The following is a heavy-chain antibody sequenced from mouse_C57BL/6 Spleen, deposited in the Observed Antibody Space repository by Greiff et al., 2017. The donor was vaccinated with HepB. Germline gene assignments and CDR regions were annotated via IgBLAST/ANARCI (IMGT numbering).Heavy chain of an antibody. CDR3: ARYPWTT. J-gene: IGHJ2*01. CDR1: GYTFTSYW. CDR2: IDPSDSYT. V-gene: IGHV1-69*01. D-gene: IGHD2-12*01. Sequence: VQLQQSGAELVMPGASVKLSCKASGYTFTSYWMHWVKQRPGQGLEWIGEIDPSDSYTNYNQKFKGKSTLTVDKSSSTAYMQLSSLTSEDSAVYYCARYPWTTWGQGTTLTVSS.